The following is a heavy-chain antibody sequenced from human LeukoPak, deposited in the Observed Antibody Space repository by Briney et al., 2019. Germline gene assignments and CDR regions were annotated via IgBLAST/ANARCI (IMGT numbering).Heavy chain of an antibody. D-gene: IGHD3-22*01. CDR1: GFTFSSYG. J-gene: IGHJ4*02. Sequence: GGSLRLSCAESGFTFSSYGMHWVRQAPGKGLEWVAFIRYDGSNKYYADSVKGRFTISRDSSKNTLYLQMNSLRAEDTAVYYCARVGDLPGYYYDSSGFMGFGYWGQGTLVTVSS. CDR2: IRYDGSNK. CDR3: ARVGDLPGYYYDSSGFMGFGY. V-gene: IGHV3-30*02.